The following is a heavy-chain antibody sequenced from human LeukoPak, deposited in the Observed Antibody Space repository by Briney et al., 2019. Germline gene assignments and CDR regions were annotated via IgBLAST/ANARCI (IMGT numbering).Heavy chain of an antibody. V-gene: IGHV4-59*08. J-gene: IGHJ2*01. CDR1: GGSISSLY. D-gene: IGHD1-1*01. Sequence: PSETLSLTRTVSGGSISSLYWSWIRQPPGKGLEWLGYISYAGSTNYNPSLKSRVTISLDTPKNQFSLKLTSVTAADTAVYYCARLLTTGAGSDYWYFALWGRGILVTVSS. CDR3: ARLLTTGAGSDYWYFAL. CDR2: ISYAGST.